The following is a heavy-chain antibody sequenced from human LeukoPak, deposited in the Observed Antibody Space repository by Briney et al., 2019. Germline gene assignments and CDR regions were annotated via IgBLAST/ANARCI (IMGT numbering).Heavy chain of an antibody. CDR2: IYYSGST. Sequence: PSETLSLTCTVSGGSISPYFWSWIRQPPGKGLEWIGSIYYSGSTYYNPSLKSRVTISVDTSKNQFSLKLSSVTATDTAVYYCARGTFGEFIDYWSQGTLVTVSS. J-gene: IGHJ4*02. CDR3: ARGTFGEFIDY. D-gene: IGHD3-10*01. V-gene: IGHV4-39*01. CDR1: GGSISPYF.